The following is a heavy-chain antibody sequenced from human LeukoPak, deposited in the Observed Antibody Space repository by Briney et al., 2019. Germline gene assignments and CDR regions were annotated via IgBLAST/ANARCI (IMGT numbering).Heavy chain of an antibody. D-gene: IGHD6-13*01. J-gene: IGHJ5*02. Sequence: GASVKVSCKASGYTFTSYDINWVRQATGQGLEWMGWMNPNSGNTGYAQKFQGRVTMTRNTSISTAYMELSSLRSEDTAVYYCARKNSLVRRFDPWGQGTLVTVSS. CDR1: GYTFTSYD. V-gene: IGHV1-8*01. CDR3: ARKNSLVRRFDP. CDR2: MNPNSGNT.